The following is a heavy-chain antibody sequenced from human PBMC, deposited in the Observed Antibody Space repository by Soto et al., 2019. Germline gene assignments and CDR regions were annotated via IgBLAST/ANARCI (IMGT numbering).Heavy chain of an antibody. V-gene: IGHV4-59*08. CDR3: ARYGDSSGYYGLDY. CDR1: GGSISSYY. Sequence: SETLSLTCTVSGGSISSYYWSWIRQPPGKGLEWIGYIYYSGSTNYNPSLKSRVTISVDTSKNQFSLKLSSVTAADTAVYYCARYGDSSGYYGLDYWGQGTLVTVSS. J-gene: IGHJ4*02. D-gene: IGHD3-22*01. CDR2: IYYSGST.